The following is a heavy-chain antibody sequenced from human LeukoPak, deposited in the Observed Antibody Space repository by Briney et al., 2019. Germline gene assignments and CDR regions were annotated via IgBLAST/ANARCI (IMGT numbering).Heavy chain of an antibody. CDR3: TKDFGYYYGSGSSYYFDY. Sequence: GSLRLSCAASGFTFSTYGMHWVRQAPGKGLEWVAVISHDGSDKYYADSVKGRFTISRDNSKNTLYLQMNSLRAEDTAVYYCTKDFGYYYGSGSSYYFDYWGQGTLVTVSS. CDR1: GFTFSTYG. V-gene: IGHV3-30*18. D-gene: IGHD3-10*01. CDR2: ISHDGSDK. J-gene: IGHJ4*02.